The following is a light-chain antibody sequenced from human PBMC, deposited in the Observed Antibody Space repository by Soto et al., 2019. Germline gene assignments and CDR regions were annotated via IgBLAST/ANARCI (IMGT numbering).Light chain of an antibody. V-gene: IGLV2-14*01. Sequence: QSVLTQPASVSGSPGQSITISCTGSSRDVGGHDYVSWYQQLPGKAPKLIIYEVSSRPSGVSSRFSGSKSGNTASLIISGLQAEDEADYSCASYTNANAAVFGRGTKLTVL. CDR1: SRDVGGHDY. CDR2: EVS. J-gene: IGLJ2*01. CDR3: ASYTNANAAV.